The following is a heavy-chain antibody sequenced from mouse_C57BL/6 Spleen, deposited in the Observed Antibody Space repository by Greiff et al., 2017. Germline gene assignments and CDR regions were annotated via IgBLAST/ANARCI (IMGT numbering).Heavy chain of an antibody. D-gene: IGHD1-1*02. J-gene: IGHJ2*01. V-gene: IGHV5-6*02. CDR3: ARQGGSYYFDY. CDR1: GFTFSSYG. CDR2: ISSGSSYT. Sequence: DVMLVESGGDLVKPGGSLKLSCAASGFTFSSYGMSWVRQTPDKRLEWVATISSGSSYTYYPDSVKGRFTISRDNDKNTLYLQMSSLKSEDTAMYYCARQGGSYYFDYWGQGTTLTVSS.